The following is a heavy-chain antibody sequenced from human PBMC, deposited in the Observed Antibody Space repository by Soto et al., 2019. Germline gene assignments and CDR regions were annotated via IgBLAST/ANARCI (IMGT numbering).Heavy chain of an antibody. CDR3: ARGDSSGYYYYGMDV. CDR1: GFTFSSYA. J-gene: IGHJ6*02. CDR2: ISHDGSNK. Sequence: VGSLRLSCAASGFTFSSYAMHWVRQAPGKGLEWVAVISHDGSNKYYADSVKGRFTISRDNSKNTLYLQMNSLRAEDTAVYYCARGDSSGYYYYGMDVWGQGTTVTVSS. D-gene: IGHD2-15*01. V-gene: IGHV3-30-3*01.